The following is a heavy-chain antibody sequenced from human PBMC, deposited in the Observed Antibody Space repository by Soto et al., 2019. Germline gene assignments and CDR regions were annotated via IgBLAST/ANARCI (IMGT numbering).Heavy chain of an antibody. CDR1: GFTFDDYG. V-gene: IGHV3-20*04. D-gene: IGHD1-26*01. J-gene: IGHJ6*02. CDR2: INWNGGST. CDR3: ASGIVGATTYGMDV. Sequence: EVQLVESGGGVVRPGGSLRLSCAASGFTFDDYGMSWVRQAPGKGLEWVSGINWNGGSTGYADSVKGRFTISRDNAKNYRYLQMNSMRAEDTALYYCASGIVGATTYGMDVWGQGTTVTVSS.